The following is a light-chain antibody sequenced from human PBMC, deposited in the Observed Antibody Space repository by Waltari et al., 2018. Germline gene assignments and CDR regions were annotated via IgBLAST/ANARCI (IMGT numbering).Light chain of an antibody. V-gene: IGKV1-13*02. CDR3: HPFHGYPRT. CDR2: YAS. Sequence: AIQVTESPYSLSASVGDRVTITCRASQGISSALAWYQQTRGKPPNLLIYYASTLESWVPSRFSGSVSGTDFTLPLRSLPPEAFATYYCHPFHGYPRTFGHGTKVEIK. J-gene: IGKJ1*01. CDR1: QGISSA.